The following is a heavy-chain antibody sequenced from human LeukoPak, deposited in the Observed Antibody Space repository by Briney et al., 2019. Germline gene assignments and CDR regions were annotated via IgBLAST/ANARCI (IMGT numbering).Heavy chain of an antibody. CDR2: MNPNSGNT. D-gene: IGHD2-2*01. CDR3: ARPLPYYCSSTSCPGGWFDP. CDR1: VYTFTIYD. V-gene: IGHV1-8*01. Sequence: GASVTVSCKASVYTFTIYDINWVRQASGQGREWMGWMNPNSGNTGYAQKFQGRVTMTRNTSISTAYMDLSSLRSEDTAVYYCARPLPYYCSSTSCPGGWFDPWGQGTLVTVSS. J-gene: IGHJ5*02.